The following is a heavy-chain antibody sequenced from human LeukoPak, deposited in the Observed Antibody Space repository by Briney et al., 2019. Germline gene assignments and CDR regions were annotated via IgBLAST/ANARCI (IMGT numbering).Heavy chain of an antibody. D-gene: IGHD2-2*01. CDR1: GYSFTSYW. J-gene: IGHJ4*02. CDR3: ARRGCSSTRRLPFDY. Sequence: GESLKISCKGSGYSFTSYWIGWVRQMPGKGLEWMGIIYPGDSDSRHSPSFQGQVTISADKSISTAYLQWSSLKASDTAMYYCARRGCSSTRRLPFDYWGQGTLVTVSS. V-gene: IGHV5-51*01. CDR2: IYPGDSDS.